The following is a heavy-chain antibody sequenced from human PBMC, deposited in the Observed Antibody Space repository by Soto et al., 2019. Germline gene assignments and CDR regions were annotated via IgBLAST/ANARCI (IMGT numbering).Heavy chain of an antibody. CDR3: ARAIAAAGTGTSTDHWYFDL. V-gene: IGHV1-2*04. D-gene: IGHD6-13*01. J-gene: IGHJ2*01. Sequence: QVQLVQSGAEVKKPGASVKVSCKASGYTFTGYYMHWVRQAPGQGLEWMGWINPNSGGTNYAQKFQGWVTMTRDTSISTAYMELSRLRSDDTAVYYCARAIAAAGTGTSTDHWYFDLCGRGTLVTVSS. CDR2: INPNSGGT. CDR1: GYTFTGYY.